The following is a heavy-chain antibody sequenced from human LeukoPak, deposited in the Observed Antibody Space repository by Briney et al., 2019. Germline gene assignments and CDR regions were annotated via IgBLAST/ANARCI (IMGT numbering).Heavy chain of an antibody. V-gene: IGHV4-39*07. Sequence: PSETLSLTCTVSGGSISSSSYYWGWIRQPPGKGLEWIGSIYYSGSTYYNPSLKSRVTISVDTSKNQFSLKLSSVTAADTAVYYCARTIRVTGTMGFDYWGQGTLVTVSS. CDR3: ARTIRVTGTMGFDY. D-gene: IGHD1-7*01. CDR1: GGSISSSSYY. CDR2: IYYSGST. J-gene: IGHJ4*02.